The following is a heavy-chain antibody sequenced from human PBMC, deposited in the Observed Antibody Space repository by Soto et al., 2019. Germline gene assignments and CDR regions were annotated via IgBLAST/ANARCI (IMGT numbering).Heavy chain of an antibody. D-gene: IGHD3-22*01. CDR3: ARHDSSGYYYVFFDY. Sequence: PSETLSLTCGVYGGSFRNYYWIWVRQPPGKGLEWIGEVNHSGEATYNPSLQSRITISLDTSNNQFSLKLSSVTAADTAVYYCARHDSSGYYYVFFDYWGQGTLVTVSS. CDR1: GGSFRNYY. CDR2: VNHSGEA. J-gene: IGHJ4*02. V-gene: IGHV4-34*01.